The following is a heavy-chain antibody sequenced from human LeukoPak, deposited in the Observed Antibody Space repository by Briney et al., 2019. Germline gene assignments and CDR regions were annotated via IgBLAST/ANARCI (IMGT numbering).Heavy chain of an antibody. V-gene: IGHV4-39*01. D-gene: IGHD3-10*01. CDR1: GGSISSGNYY. CDR2: IHYSGGT. J-gene: IGHJ4*02. Sequence: SETLSLTCTVSGGSISSGNYYWGWIRQPPGTGLEWIGIIHYSGGTSYNPSLKSRVTISVDTSKNQFSLKLSSVTAADAAVYYCARSWVTMVRGVIITPGYWGQGTLVTVSS. CDR3: ARSWVTMVRGVIITPGY.